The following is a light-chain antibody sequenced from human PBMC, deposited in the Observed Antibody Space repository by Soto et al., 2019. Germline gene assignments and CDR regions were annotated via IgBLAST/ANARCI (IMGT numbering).Light chain of an antibody. CDR2: DAS. J-gene: IGKJ1*01. CDR3: QHRT. CDR1: QTVGSW. Sequence: DIQMTQSPSTLSASVGDRVTITCRASQTVGSWLAWYQQKPGKAPKLLIYDASSLESGVPSRLSGSGSRTEFTLTISSLQPDDFATYYCQHRTFGQGTKVDIK. V-gene: IGKV1-5*01.